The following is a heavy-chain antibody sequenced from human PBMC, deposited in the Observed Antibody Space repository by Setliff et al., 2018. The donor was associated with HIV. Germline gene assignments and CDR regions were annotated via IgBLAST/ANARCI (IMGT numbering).Heavy chain of an antibody. CDR1: GGSIGSGTYY. CDR2: IYNSGST. V-gene: IGHV4-61*10. Sequence: SETLSLTCTVSGGSIGSGTYYWSWIRQPAGNELEWIGHIYNSGSTNYNPSLRSRVTISVDTSKNQFSLKLSSVTAADTAVYYCARGTSAGYWGQGTLVTVSS. J-gene: IGHJ4*02. CDR3: ARGTSAGY. D-gene: IGHD3-3*01.